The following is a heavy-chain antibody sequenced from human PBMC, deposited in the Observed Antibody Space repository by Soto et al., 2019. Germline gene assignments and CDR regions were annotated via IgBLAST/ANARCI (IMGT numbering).Heavy chain of an antibody. CDR1: GFTFSSYA. CDR2: ISGSGGST. J-gene: IGHJ4*02. Sequence: EVQLLESGGGLVQPGGSLRLSCAASGFTFSSYAMSWVRQAPGKGLEWVSAISGSGGSTYYADSVKGRFTISRDNSKNTLYLQMNSLRAEDTAGYYCAKGSSGLRFLEWLSPHDYWGQGTLVTVSS. D-gene: IGHD3-3*01. CDR3: AKGSSGLRFLEWLSPHDY. V-gene: IGHV3-23*01.